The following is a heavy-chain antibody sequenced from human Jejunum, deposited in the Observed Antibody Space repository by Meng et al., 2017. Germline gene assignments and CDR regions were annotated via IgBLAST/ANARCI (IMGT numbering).Heavy chain of an antibody. CDR1: GYTFINND. J-gene: IGHJ4*02. D-gene: IGHD2-15*01. CDR2: INAGIGDT. V-gene: IGHV1-3*01. CDR3: ARDRVSTYSIDY. Sequence: QVQLLQSGAEVKKPGASVKVSCKASGYTFINNDLHWMRQAPGQSLEWVGWINAGIGDTKYSQNLQGRVTITRDTSASTTYMELRSLKSEDTAKYCCARDRVSTYSIDYWGQGTLVTVSS.